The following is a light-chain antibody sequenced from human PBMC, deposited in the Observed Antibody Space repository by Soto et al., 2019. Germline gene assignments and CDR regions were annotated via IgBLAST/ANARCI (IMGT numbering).Light chain of an antibody. V-gene: IGKV1-39*01. CDR3: QQSYSTLPYT. CDR1: QSISRY. CDR2: VAS. J-gene: IGKJ2*01. Sequence: DIQMTQSPSSLSASVGDRVTITCRASQSISRYLNWYQQKPGKAPNLLIYVASSLQSEVPSRFSGSGSGTDFTLTITSLQPEDFATYYCQQSYSTLPYTFGQGTKLEIK.